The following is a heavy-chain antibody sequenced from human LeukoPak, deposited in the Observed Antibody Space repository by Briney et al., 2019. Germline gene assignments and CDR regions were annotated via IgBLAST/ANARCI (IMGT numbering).Heavy chain of an antibody. CDR2: ISSSGNTK. Sequence: GGSLRLSCAGSGFTFSSDSMDWVRQAPGKGLEWVSYISSSGNTKHYVDSVKGRFTISRGNAKNSVYLQMNSLRNEDTAVYYCARDLTSVPTRWGQGTLVTVSS. CDR3: ARDLTSVPTR. D-gene: IGHD4-17*01. J-gene: IGHJ4*02. V-gene: IGHV3-48*02. CDR1: GFTFSSDS.